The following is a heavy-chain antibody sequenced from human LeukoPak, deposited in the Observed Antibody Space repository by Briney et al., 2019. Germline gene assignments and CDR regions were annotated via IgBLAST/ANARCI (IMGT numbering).Heavy chain of an antibody. J-gene: IGHJ4*02. D-gene: IGHD4-17*01. CDR3: VKRGRTSDYAYGY. Sequence: GGSLRLSCSASGFTFSDYAMHWVRQAPGRGLQFVSAISSSGDYTSYSDSVKGRFTISRDNSKNTLHLQMSSLRPEDTADYFCVKRGRTSDYAYGYWGQGSLVTVSS. CDR2: ISSSGDYT. V-gene: IGHV3-64D*06. CDR1: GFTFSDYA.